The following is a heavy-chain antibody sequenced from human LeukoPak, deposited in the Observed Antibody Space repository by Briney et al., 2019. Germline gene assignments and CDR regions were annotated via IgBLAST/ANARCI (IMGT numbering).Heavy chain of an antibody. V-gene: IGHV4-39*01. CDR1: GGSISSSSYY. Sequence: SETLSLTCTVSGGSISSSSYYWGWIRQPPGKGLEWIGSIYYSGSTYYNPSLKSRVTISVDTSKNQFSLELSSVTAADTAVYYCGGYCSSTSCYRDGIDPWGQGTLVTVSS. CDR3: GGYCSSTSCYRDGIDP. J-gene: IGHJ5*02. D-gene: IGHD2-2*01. CDR2: IYYSGST.